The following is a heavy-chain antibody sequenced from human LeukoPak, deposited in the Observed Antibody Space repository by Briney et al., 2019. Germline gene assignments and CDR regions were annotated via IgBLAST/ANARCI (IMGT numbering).Heavy chain of an antibody. CDR1: GFTVSSNY. V-gene: IGHV3-66*01. CDR2: IYSGGST. J-gene: IGHJ4*02. Sequence: PGGSLRLSCAASGFTVSSNYMSWVRQAPGKGLEGVSVIYSGGSTYYADSVKGRFTISRDNSKNTLNLQMNSPRAEDTAIYYCAKDRGGVSSNWYLDSWGQGTLVTVSS. CDR3: AKDRGGVSSNWYLDS. D-gene: IGHD6-13*01.